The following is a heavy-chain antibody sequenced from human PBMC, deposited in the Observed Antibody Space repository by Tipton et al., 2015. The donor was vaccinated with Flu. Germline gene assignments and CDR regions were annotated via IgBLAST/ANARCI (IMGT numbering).Heavy chain of an antibody. CDR3: AKTFRGGSGSPYFFDH. CDR1: GFTFNRFA. J-gene: IGHJ4*02. D-gene: IGHD3-10*01. CDR2: ISSDAANK. V-gene: IGHV3-23*01. Sequence: GSLRLSCAATGFTFNRFAMAWVRRAPGKGLEWVSSISSDAANKYYADSVRGRFIISRDNSDSTVFLQMNGLRAEDTAIYYCAKTFRGGSGSPYFFDHWGQGALVTVSS.